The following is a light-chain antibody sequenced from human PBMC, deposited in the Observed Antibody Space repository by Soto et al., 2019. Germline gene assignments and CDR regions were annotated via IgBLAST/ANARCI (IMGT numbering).Light chain of an antibody. CDR1: QSVTSNY. CDR2: GAY. Sequence: EIVLTQSPGTLSLSPGERATLSCRASQSVTSNYLAWYQQKPGQAPRLLIYGAYNRATGIPDRFSGSGSETDFTLTISRLEPEDFAVYYCKQYSRSPRTFGQGTKVDIK. J-gene: IGKJ1*01. CDR3: KQYSRSPRT. V-gene: IGKV3-20*01.